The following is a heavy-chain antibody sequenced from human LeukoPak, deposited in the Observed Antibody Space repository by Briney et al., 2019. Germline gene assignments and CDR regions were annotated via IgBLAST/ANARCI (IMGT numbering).Heavy chain of an antibody. V-gene: IGHV3-53*01. J-gene: IGHJ4*02. CDR1: GFTVSSNY. D-gene: IGHD3-16*02. CDR3: AKDPGLMITFGGVIVIPPLFDY. CDR2: IYSGGST. Sequence: SGGSLRLSCAASGFTVSSNYMSWVRQAPGKGLEWVSVIYSGGSTYYADSVKGRFTISRDNSKNTLYLQMNSLRAEDTAVYYCAKDPGLMITFGGVIVIPPLFDYWGQGTLVTVSS.